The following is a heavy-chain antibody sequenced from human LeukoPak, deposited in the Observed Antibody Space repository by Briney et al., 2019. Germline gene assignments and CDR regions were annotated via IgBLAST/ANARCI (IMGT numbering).Heavy chain of an antibody. Sequence: TSETLSLTCTVSGGSISSSSYYWGWIRQPPGKGLEWIGSIYYSGSTYYNPSLKSRVTISVDTYKNQFSLKLSSVTAADTAVYYCARVRSCGGDCSPYYFDYWGQGTLVTVSS. V-gene: IGHV4-39*07. CDR3: ARVRSCGGDCSPYYFDY. CDR1: GGSISSSSYY. CDR2: IYYSGST. D-gene: IGHD2-21*02. J-gene: IGHJ4*02.